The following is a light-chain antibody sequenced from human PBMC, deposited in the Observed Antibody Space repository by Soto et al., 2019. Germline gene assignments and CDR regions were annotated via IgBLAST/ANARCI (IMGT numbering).Light chain of an antibody. J-gene: IGKJ1*01. Sequence: EIVLTQSPGTLSLSPGERATLSCRATQSVDNTFLAWLQQKPGQAPRLLISGTSTRATGIPDRFGGSGSGTDFTLTISRLEPEDSAIYYCQQYATSPRTFGQGTKVDIK. CDR1: QSVDNTF. CDR2: GTS. V-gene: IGKV3-20*01. CDR3: QQYATSPRT.